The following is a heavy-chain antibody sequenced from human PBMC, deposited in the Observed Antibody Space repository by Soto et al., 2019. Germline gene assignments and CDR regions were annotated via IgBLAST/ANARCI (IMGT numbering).Heavy chain of an antibody. D-gene: IGHD2-15*01. CDR1: GFTFSSYW. Sequence: EVQLVESGGGLVQPGGSLRLSCAASGFTFSSYWMHWVRQAPGKGLVWVSRINSDGSSTSYADSVKGRFTISRDNAKNTLYLHMNSLRAEDTAVYYCVRTSLVVAAATREDYWGKGTLVTVSS. CDR2: INSDGSST. CDR3: VRTSLVVAAATREDY. V-gene: IGHV3-74*01. J-gene: IGHJ4*02.